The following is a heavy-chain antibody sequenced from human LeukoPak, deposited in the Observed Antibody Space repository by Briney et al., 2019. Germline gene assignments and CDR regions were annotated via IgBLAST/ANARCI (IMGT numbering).Heavy chain of an antibody. J-gene: IGHJ3*02. CDR2: MNPNSGNT. Sequence: ASVKVSCKASGYTFTSYDINWVRQATGQGLEWMGWMNPNSGNTGYAQKLQGRVTMTRNTSISTAYMELSSLRSEDTAVYYCARGDSSSWSIHDAFDIWGQGTMVTVSS. D-gene: IGHD6-13*01. CDR1: GYTFTSYD. V-gene: IGHV1-8*01. CDR3: ARGDSSSWSIHDAFDI.